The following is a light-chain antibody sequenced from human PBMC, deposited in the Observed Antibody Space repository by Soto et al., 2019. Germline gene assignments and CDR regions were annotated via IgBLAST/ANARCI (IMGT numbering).Light chain of an antibody. J-gene: IGLJ1*01. CDR2: EVS. CDR3: CLYIGATTYV. Sequence: QSVLTQPASVSGSPGQSITFSCTGTSSDVGSYNYVSWYQLHPGKAPKLIIYEVSNRPSGVSNRFSGSKSGDTASLTISGLQAEDEADYYCCLYIGATTYVFGTGTKVTVL. CDR1: SSDVGSYNY. V-gene: IGLV2-14*01.